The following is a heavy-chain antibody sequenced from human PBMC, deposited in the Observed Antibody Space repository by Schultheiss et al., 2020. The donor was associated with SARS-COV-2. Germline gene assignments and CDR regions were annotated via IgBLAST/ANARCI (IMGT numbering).Heavy chain of an antibody. CDR3: ARDREQQLAQYYYYYYGMDV. CDR1: GFTFSSYS. J-gene: IGHJ6*02. D-gene: IGHD6-13*01. CDR2: ISSSGSTI. Sequence: GGSLRLSCAASGFTFSSYSMNWVRQAPGKGLEWLSYISSSGSTIYYADSVKGRFTISRDNSKNTLYLQMNSLRAEDTAVYYCARDREQQLAQYYYYYYGMDVWGQGTTVTVSS. V-gene: IGHV3-48*01.